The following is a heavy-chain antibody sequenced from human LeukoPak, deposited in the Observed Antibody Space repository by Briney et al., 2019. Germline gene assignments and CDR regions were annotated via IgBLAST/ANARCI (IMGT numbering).Heavy chain of an antibody. Sequence: ASVKVSCKASGYTFTSYGISWERQAPGQGLEWMGWISAYNGNTNYAQKLQGRVTMTTDTSTSTAYMELSSLRHDDLAVYYCARGRGTSGSNRDFYYYYYMDVWGKGTTVTVSS. CDR1: GYTFTSYG. CDR3: ARGRGTSGSNRDFYYYYYMDV. D-gene: IGHD2-15*01. V-gene: IGHV1-18*03. CDR2: ISAYNGNT. J-gene: IGHJ6*03.